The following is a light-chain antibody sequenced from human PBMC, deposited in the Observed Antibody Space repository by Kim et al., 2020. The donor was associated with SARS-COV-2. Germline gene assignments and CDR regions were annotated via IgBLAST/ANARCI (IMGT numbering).Light chain of an antibody. CDR1: QSVSSN. V-gene: IGKV3-15*01. CDR2: GAS. CDR3: QQYNNVYT. Sequence: EIVMTQSPATLSVSPGERATLSCRASQSVSSNLAWYQQKPGQAPRLLLYGASTRATDIPARFSGSGSGTEFTLTISSLQSEDFAVYYCQQYNNVYTFGQGTKLEI. J-gene: IGKJ2*01.